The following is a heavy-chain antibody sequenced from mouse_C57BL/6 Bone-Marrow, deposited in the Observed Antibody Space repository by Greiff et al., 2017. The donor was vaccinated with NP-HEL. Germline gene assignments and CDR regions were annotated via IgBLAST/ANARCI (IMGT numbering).Heavy chain of an antibody. CDR2: INPIHFYT. Sequence: QVQLQQPGTELVNPAASVKLSCKAPAYTNPIDSIHCLNHLPLQVLEWIGNINPIHFYTNYNEKFKSKSTLTVDKSSSTAYMQLSSLTSEDSAVYYCARDDGYDAPYAMDYWGQGTSVTVSS. CDR3: ARDDGYDAPYAMDY. D-gene: IGHD2-2*01. J-gene: IGHJ4*01. CDR1: AYTNPIDS. V-gene: IGHV1-53*01.